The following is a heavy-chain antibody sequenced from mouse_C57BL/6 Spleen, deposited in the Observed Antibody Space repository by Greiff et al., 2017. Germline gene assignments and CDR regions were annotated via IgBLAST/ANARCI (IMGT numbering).Heavy chain of an antibody. Sequence: VQLQQSGAELVRPGASVKLSCKASGYTFTDYYINWVKQRPGQGLEWIGRIYPGSGNTYYNEKFKGKATLTAEKSSSTAYMQLSSLTSEDSAVYFCARGITTVVALDDWGQGTTLTVSS. J-gene: IGHJ2*01. D-gene: IGHD1-1*01. CDR2: IYPGSGNT. V-gene: IGHV1-76*01. CDR3: ARGITTVVALDD. CDR1: GYTFTDYY.